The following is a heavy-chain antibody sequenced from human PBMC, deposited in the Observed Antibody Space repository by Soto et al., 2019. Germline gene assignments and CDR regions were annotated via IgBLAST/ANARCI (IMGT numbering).Heavy chain of an antibody. V-gene: IGHV3-23*01. J-gene: IGHJ6*02. CDR1: GFTFSRYA. D-gene: IGHD3-10*01. Sequence: AGGSLRLSCAASGFTFSRYAMNWVRQAPGRGLQWISGISVSGDNTSYVESVRGRFTVYRDNSKNTLYLQMNNLRAEDTALYYCAKDXKMRTKVWFPAGYGMDVWGQGTTVTVSS. CDR3: AKDXKMRTKVWFPAGYGMDV. CDR2: ISVSGDNT.